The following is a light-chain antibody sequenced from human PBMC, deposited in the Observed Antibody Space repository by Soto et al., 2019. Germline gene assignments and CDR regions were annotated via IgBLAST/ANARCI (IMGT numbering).Light chain of an antibody. Sequence: QPASVSGSPGQAITISCTGTSSDVGGYNYVSWYQQHPGKSPKLMIYEVSNRPSGVSTRFSGSKSGNTASLTISGLQAEDEADYYCTSYTSGSTLRVFGGGTKLTVL. CDR2: EVS. V-gene: IGLV2-14*01. CDR3: TSYTSGSTLRV. CDR1: SSDVGGYNY. J-gene: IGLJ3*02.